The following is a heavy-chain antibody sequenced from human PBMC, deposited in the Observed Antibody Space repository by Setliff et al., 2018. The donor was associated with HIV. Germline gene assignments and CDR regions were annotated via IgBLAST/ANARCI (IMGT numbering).Heavy chain of an antibody. D-gene: IGHD3-22*01. CDR3: ARDDHYYDMGSILSDWYFDI. Sequence: EASVKVSCKASGGTFRRYSISWVRQAPGQGLEWMGGIIPIFGSTTYPQKFQGRLSITADESKDTAEMQLSSLTSEDTAIYYCARDDHYYDMGSILSDWYFDIWVPETLLVTVSS. J-gene: IGHJ2*01. CDR1: GGTFRRYS. CDR2: IIPIFGST. V-gene: IGHV1-69*13.